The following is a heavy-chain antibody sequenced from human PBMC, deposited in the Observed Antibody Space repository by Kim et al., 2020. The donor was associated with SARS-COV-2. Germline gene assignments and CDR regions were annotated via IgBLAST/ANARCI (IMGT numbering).Heavy chain of an antibody. CDR1: GFTISGSA. CDR2: ISAGVGNT. Sequence: GGSLRLSCAASGFTISGSAMSWVRQAPGKGLEWVSFISAGVGNTYYADSVKGRFPISRDTSKNTLFLQMSSLRADDTAIYYCAKTSSTFKFPTWGQGTLVIVSS. D-gene: IGHD6-6*01. V-gene: IGHV3-23*01. J-gene: IGHJ4*02. CDR3: AKTSSTFKFPT.